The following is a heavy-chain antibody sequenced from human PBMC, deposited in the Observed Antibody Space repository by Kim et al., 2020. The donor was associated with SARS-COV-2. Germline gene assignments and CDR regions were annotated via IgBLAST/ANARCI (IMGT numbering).Heavy chain of an antibody. D-gene: IGHD5-18*01. CDR1: GFTFSDYY. CDR2: ISSSSSYT. J-gene: IGHJ6*02. CDR3: ATIVDTAMVRGPYYYYGMDV. Sequence: GGSLRLSCAASGFTFSDYYMSWIRQAPGKGLEWVSYISSSSSYTNYADSVKGRFTISRDNAKNSLYLQMNSLRAEDTAVYYCATIVDTAMVRGPYYYYGMDVWGQGTTVTVSS. V-gene: IGHV3-11*06.